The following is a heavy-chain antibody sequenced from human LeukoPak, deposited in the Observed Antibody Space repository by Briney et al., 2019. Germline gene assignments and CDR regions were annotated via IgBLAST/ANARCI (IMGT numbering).Heavy chain of an antibody. CDR1: GFTFSSYS. CDR3: ARADGGPIDY. Sequence: GALRLSCAASGFTFSSYSMNWVRQAPGKGLEWVSYISSSSSTIYYADSVKGRFTISRDNAKNSLYLQMNSLRAEDTAVYYCARADGGPIDYWGQGTLVTVSS. V-gene: IGHV3-48*01. J-gene: IGHJ4*02. CDR2: ISSSSSTI.